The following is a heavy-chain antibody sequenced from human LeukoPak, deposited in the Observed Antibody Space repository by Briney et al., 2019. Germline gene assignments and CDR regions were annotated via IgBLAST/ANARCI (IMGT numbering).Heavy chain of an antibody. CDR1: GGSISSYY. CDR3: ARSDYYDSSGYSH. D-gene: IGHD3-22*01. V-gene: IGHV4-59*01. CDR2: IYYSGST. J-gene: IGHJ4*02. Sequence: SETLSLTCTVSGGSISSYYWSWIRQPPGKGLEWLGYIYYSGSTNYNPSLKSRVTISVDTSKNQLSLKLSSVTAADTAVYYCARSDYYDSSGYSHWGQGTLVTVSS.